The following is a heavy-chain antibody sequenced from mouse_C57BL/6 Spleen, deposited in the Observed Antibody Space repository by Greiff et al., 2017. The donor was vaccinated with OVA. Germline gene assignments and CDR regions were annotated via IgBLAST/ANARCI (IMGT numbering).Heavy chain of an antibody. Sequence: EVKLMESGPELVKPGASVKISCKASGYSFTDYNMNWVKQSNGKSLEWIGVIYPNYGTTSYTQKFKGKATLTVDQSSSTAYMQLNSLTSEDSAVYYCARGITTVVSNCFDYWGQGTTLTVSS. D-gene: IGHD1-1*01. CDR3: ARGITTVVSNCFDY. CDR1: GYSFTDYN. V-gene: IGHV1-39*01. J-gene: IGHJ2*01. CDR2: IYPNYGTT.